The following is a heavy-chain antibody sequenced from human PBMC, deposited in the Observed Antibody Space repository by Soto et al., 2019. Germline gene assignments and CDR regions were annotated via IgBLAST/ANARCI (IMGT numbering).Heavy chain of an antibody. J-gene: IGHJ1*01. D-gene: IGHD4-17*01. CDR2: INPSGGST. CDR1: GYTFTSYY. Sequence: ASVKVSCKASGYTFTSYYMHCVRPAPGQGLEWMGIINPSGGSTSYAQKFQGRVTMTRDTSTSTVYMELSSLRSEDTAVYYCARVPYGEGYFQHWGQGTLVTVSS. V-gene: IGHV1-46*01. CDR3: ARVPYGEGYFQH.